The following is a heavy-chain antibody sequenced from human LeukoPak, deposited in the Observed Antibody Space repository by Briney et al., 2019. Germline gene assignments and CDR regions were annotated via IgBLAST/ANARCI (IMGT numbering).Heavy chain of an antibody. Sequence: GRSLRLSCAASGFTFSSYAMHWVRQAPGKGLEWVAVISYDGSNKYYADSVKGRFTISRDNSKNTLYLQMNSLRAEDTAVYYCARVFGSTSGWYDYWGQGTLVTVSS. V-gene: IGHV3-30-3*01. CDR1: GFTFSSYA. CDR2: ISYDGSNK. D-gene: IGHD6-19*01. CDR3: ARVFGSTSGWYDY. J-gene: IGHJ4*02.